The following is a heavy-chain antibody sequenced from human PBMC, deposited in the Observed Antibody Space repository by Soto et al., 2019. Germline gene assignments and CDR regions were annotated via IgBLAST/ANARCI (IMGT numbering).Heavy chain of an antibody. V-gene: IGHV1-2*02. J-gene: IGHJ4*02. CDR2: INPNSGGT. CDR3: VRGXPVAGPTSSEAYHPFDF. D-gene: IGHD6-19*01. Sequence: ASVKVSCKTSGYTFSDRYTHWVRQAPGQGLEWMGWINPNSGGTGYAEKFQGRVTMTRDTSISTAYMELNRLNSDDTAVYYCVRGXPVAGPTSSEAYHPFDFWGQGTLVTVSS. CDR1: GYTFSDRY.